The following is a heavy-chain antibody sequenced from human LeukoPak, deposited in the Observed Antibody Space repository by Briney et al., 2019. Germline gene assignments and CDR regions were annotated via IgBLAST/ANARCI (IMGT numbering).Heavy chain of an antibody. D-gene: IGHD4-23*01. J-gene: IGHJ4*02. CDR1: GYTFTSYY. V-gene: IGHV1-46*01. CDR2: INPSGGST. Sequence: ASVMVSCKASGYTFTSYYMHWVRPASGQGLVWMGIINPSGGSTSYARKFQGRVTMTRDTSTSTVYMELSSLRSEDTAVYYCARGTTVVTPFDYWGQGTLVTVPS. CDR3: ARGTTVVTPFDY.